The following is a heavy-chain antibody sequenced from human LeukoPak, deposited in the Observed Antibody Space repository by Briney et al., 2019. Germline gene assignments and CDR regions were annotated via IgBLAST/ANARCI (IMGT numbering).Heavy chain of an antibody. V-gene: IGHV4-59*11. CDR2: IYCSGST. CDR1: GGSISSHY. D-gene: IGHD2-2*02. Sequence: SETLSLTCTVSGGSISSHYWSWIRQPPGKGLEWIGYIYCSGSTNYNPSLKSRVTISVDTSKNQFSLKLSSVTAADTAVYYCARAYCSSTSCYRFDPWGQGTLVTVSS. CDR3: ARAYCSSTSCYRFDP. J-gene: IGHJ5*02.